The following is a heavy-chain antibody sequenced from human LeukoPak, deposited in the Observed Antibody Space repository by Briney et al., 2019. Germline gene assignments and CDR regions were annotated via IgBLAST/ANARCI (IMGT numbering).Heavy chain of an antibody. D-gene: IGHD2-21*01. CDR2: IIPIFGTA. V-gene: IGHV1-69*01. Sequence: SVKVSCKASGGTFSSYAISWVRQAPGQGLEWMGGIIPIFGTANYAQKFQGRVTITADESTSTAYMELSSLRSEDTAVYYCARDAFLAYCGGDCPPHNWFDPWGQGTLVTVSS. CDR3: ARDAFLAYCGGDCPPHNWFDP. CDR1: GGTFSSYA. J-gene: IGHJ5*02.